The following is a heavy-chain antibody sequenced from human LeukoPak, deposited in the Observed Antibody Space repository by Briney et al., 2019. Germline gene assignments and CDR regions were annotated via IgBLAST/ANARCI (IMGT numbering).Heavy chain of an antibody. CDR1: GFTFSNYA. J-gene: IGHJ4*02. V-gene: IGHV3-23*01. CDR3: AKDRGVQLWFGDY. CDR2: ISGSGGIT. Sequence: GGSLRLSCAASGFTFSNYAMSWVRQAPGKGLEWVSTISGSGGITYYADSVKGRFTISRDNSKNTLHLEMSSLRAEDTAVYYCAKDRGVQLWFGDYWGQGTLVTVSS. D-gene: IGHD3-10*01.